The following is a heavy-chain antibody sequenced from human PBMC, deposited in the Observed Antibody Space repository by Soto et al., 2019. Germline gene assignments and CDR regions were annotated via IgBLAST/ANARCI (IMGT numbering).Heavy chain of an antibody. CDR3: ARGHYGMDV. V-gene: IGHV3-7*03. CDR1: GFGFSDSW. Sequence: GGSLRLSCVASGFGFSDSWISWVRQAPGKGLEWVANIKEDGSEKYYMDSVKGRFTIPRDNAEKSVYLQMNSLIAEDTAVYYCARGHYGMDVWGQGTTVTVSS. CDR2: IKEDGSEK. J-gene: IGHJ6*02.